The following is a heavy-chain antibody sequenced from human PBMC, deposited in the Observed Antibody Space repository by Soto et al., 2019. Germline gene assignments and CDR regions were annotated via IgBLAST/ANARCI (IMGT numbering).Heavy chain of an antibody. J-gene: IGHJ4*02. Sequence: QVQLQESGPGLVKPSDTLSLTCAVSGYSISSSNWWGWIRQPPGKGLEWIGYIYYSGTTYYNPSLKSRVTMSVDASKIQFSLKLTSVTAVDTAMYYCARREIQGPIDYWGQGTLVTVSS. V-gene: IGHV4-28*01. CDR2: IYYSGTT. CDR1: GYSISSSNW. CDR3: ARREIQGPIDY. D-gene: IGHD1-26*01.